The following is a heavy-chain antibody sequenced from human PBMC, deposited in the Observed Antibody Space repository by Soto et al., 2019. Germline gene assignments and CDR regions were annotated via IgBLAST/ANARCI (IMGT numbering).Heavy chain of an antibody. CDR1: GGSISSGGYS. CDR2: IYHSGST. J-gene: IGHJ4*02. Sequence: QLQLQESGSGLVKPSQTLSLTCAVSGGSISSGGYSWSWIRQPPGKGPEWIGYIYHSGSTYYNPSLKSPVTMSVDQSKNPLSLKLSSVTAQVTAVYCCARVPLYWGPGTLVTVSS. CDR3: ARVPLY. V-gene: IGHV4-30-2*01.